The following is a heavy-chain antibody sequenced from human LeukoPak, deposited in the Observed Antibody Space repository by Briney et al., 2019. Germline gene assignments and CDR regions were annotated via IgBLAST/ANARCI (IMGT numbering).Heavy chain of an antibody. V-gene: IGHV3-21*01. CDR2: ISSSSSYI. Sequence: KAGGSLRLSCAASGFSFSSYSMNWVRQAPGKGLEWVSSISSSSSYIYYADSVKGRFTISRDNAKNSLYLQMNSLRAEDTAVYYCARDQRAREMATYYYYGMDVWGQGTTVTVSS. J-gene: IGHJ6*02. CDR1: GFSFSSYS. D-gene: IGHD5-24*01. CDR3: ARDQRAREMATYYYYGMDV.